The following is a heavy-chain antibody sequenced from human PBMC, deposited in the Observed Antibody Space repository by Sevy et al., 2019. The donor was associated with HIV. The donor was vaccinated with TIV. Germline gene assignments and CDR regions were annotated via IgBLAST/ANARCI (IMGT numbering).Heavy chain of an antibody. V-gene: IGHV1-18*01. CDR3: ARVWIVGAAYYFDY. D-gene: IGHD1-26*01. J-gene: IGHJ4*02. CDR2: ISAYNGNT. CDR1: GYTFTSYG. Sequence: ASVKVSCKASGYTFTSYGISWVRQAPGQGLEWMGWISAYNGNTNYAQKLQDRVTMTTDTSTSTAYMELRSLRSDDTAVYYCARVWIVGAAYYFDYWGQGTLVTVSS.